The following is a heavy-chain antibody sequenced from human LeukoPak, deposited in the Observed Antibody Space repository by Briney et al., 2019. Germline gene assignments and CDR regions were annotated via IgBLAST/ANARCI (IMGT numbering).Heavy chain of an antibody. J-gene: IGHJ4*02. CDR3: ARGGIVCYFDY. Sequence: GGSLRLSCAASGFTVSSNYMSWVRQAPGKGLDWVSVIYSGGSTYYADSVKGRFTISRDNSKNTLYLQMNSLRAEDTAVYYCARGGIVCYFDYWGQGTLVTVSS. D-gene: IGHD3-16*01. CDR2: IYSGGST. V-gene: IGHV3-66*01. CDR1: GFTVSSNY.